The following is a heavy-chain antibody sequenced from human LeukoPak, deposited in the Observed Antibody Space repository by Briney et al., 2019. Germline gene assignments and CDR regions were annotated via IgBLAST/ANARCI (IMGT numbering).Heavy chain of an antibody. D-gene: IGHD3-3*01. V-gene: IGHV1-2*02. CDR2: INPNSGGA. CDR3: ARGLRFLEWLLSP. CDR1: GYTFTGYY. Sequence: GASVKVSCKASGYTFTGYYMHWVRQAPGQGLEWMGWINPNSGGANYAQKFQGRVTMTRDTSISTAYMELSRLRSDDTAVYYCARGLRFLEWLLSPWGQGTLVTVSS. J-gene: IGHJ4*02.